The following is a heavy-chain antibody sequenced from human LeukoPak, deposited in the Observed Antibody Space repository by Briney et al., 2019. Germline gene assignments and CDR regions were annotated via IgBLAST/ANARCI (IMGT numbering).Heavy chain of an antibody. D-gene: IGHD5-24*01. CDR1: GGSITGYY. Sequence: PSETLSLTCTVSGGSITGYYWSWIRQPPGKGLEWTGYIYYTGSTNYNPSLKSRVTISVDTSKNQFSLKLSSVTAADTAVYYCARGHPIATRQLRYYFDYWGQGTLVTVSS. J-gene: IGHJ4*02. CDR2: IYYTGST. CDR3: ARGHPIATRQLRYYFDY. V-gene: IGHV4-59*01.